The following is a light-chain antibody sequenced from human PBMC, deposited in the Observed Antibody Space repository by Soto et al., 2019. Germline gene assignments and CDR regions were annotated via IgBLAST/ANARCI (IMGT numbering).Light chain of an antibody. J-gene: IGKJ5*01. CDR2: GVS. V-gene: IGKV3-20*01. CDR1: QSVSSGY. Sequence: EIVLTQSPDTLSLSPGERATLSCRASQSVSSGYLAWYQQKPGQAPRLLIYGVSSRATGIPDRFRGSGSGTDFTLTINRLEPEDFAVYYCQQYGGSPPITFGQGTRLEIK. CDR3: QQYGGSPPIT.